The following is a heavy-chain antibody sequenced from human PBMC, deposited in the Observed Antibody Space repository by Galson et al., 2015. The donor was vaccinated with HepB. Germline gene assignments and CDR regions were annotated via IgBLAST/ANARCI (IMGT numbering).Heavy chain of an antibody. D-gene: IGHD6-19*01. V-gene: IGHV3-23*01. Sequence: SLRLSCAASGFTFSDYAMNWVRQAPGKGLEWVSRISGSGRSTDYAESVKGRFTISRDNSKNTLFLQMNSLRVEDTAIYYCVRYPSSGPAPKYWGQGTLVTVSS. CDR1: GFTFSDYA. J-gene: IGHJ4*02. CDR3: VRYPSSGPAPKY. CDR2: ISGSGRST.